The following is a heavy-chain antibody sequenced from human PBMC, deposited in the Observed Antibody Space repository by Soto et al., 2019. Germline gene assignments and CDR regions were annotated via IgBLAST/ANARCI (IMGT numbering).Heavy chain of an antibody. CDR2: FDPEDGET. V-gene: IGHV1-24*01. CDR3: ATATGYCSSTSCPPVRWFDP. J-gene: IGHJ5*02. D-gene: IGHD2-2*01. CDR1: GYTLTELS. Sequence: ASVKVSCKVSGYTLTELSMHWVRQAPGKGLEWMGGFDPEDGETIYAQKFQGRVTMTEDTSTDTAYMELSSLRSEDTAVYYCATATGYCSSTSCPPVRWFDPWGQGTLVTVSS.